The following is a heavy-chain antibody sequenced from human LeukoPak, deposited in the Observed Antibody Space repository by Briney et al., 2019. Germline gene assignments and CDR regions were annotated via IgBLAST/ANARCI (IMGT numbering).Heavy chain of an antibody. Sequence: ASVNVSFKASGYTFTIYGISWVRQAPGHGLEWMGWISAYNGNTNYAQKLQGRVTMTTDTSTSTAYMELRCLRSDDTAVYYCASGEVVTSRVAFYYYYGMDVWGQGTTVTVSS. CDR3: ASGEVVTSRVAFYYYYGMDV. V-gene: IGHV1-18*01. CDR2: ISAYNGNT. D-gene: IGHD4-23*01. J-gene: IGHJ6*02. CDR1: GYTFTIYG.